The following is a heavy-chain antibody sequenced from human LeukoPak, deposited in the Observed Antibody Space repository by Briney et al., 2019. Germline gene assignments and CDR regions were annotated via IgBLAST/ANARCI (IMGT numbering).Heavy chain of an antibody. CDR3: ARDPTYYYDSSGYP. CDR2: IRYDGSRK. V-gene: IGHV3-30*02. CDR1: GFTFRSYG. Sequence: GGSLRLSCAASGFTFRSYGMHWVRQAPGKGLEWVTFIRYDGSRKHYTDSVKGRFTISRDNSKNTLYLQMNSLRADDTAVYYCARDPTYYYDSSGYPWGQGTLVTVSS. D-gene: IGHD3-22*01. J-gene: IGHJ5*02.